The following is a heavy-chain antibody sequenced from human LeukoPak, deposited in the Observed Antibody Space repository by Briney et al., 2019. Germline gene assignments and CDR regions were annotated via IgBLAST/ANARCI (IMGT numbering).Heavy chain of an antibody. J-gene: IGHJ5*02. CDR2: TSGSGGST. CDR1: GFTFSSYA. CDR3: AKAQKSTVTWYTWFDP. Sequence: GGSLRLSCAASGFTFSSYAMSWVRQAPGKGLEWVSATSGSGGSTYYADSVKGRFTISRDNSKNPLYLQMNSLRAEDTAVYYCAKAQKSTVTWYTWFDPWGQGTLVTVSS. V-gene: IGHV3-23*01. D-gene: IGHD4-17*01.